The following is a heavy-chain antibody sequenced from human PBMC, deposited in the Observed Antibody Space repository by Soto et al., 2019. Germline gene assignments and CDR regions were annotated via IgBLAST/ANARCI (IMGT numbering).Heavy chain of an antibody. CDR3: ARGRVTSGTYYMDV. D-gene: IGHD4-4*01. CDR1: GFSVSDSY. V-gene: IGHV3-66*01. CDR2: IYAAGDT. Sequence: EVQVVESGGGLVQSGGSLRLSCATSGFSVSDSYLSWVRQAPGKGLEWVSVIYAAGDTYYPDSVKGRFIISRDKSENTVYLQMNSLRGEDTAMYYCARGRVTSGTYYMDVWGKGTTGTVSS. J-gene: IGHJ6*04.